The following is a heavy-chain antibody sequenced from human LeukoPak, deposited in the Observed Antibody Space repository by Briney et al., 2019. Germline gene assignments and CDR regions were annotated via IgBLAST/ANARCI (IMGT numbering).Heavy chain of an antibody. V-gene: IGHV1-3*01. D-gene: IGHD3-22*01. J-gene: IGHJ4*02. CDR2: INAGNGNT. Sequence: GGSLRLSCAASGYTFTSYAMHWVRQAPGQRLEWMGWINAGNGNTKYSQKFQGRVTITRDTSASTAYMELSSLRSEDTAVYYCARGHYYDSRVPDYWGQGTLVIVSS. CDR3: ARGHYYDSRVPDY. CDR1: GYTFTSYA.